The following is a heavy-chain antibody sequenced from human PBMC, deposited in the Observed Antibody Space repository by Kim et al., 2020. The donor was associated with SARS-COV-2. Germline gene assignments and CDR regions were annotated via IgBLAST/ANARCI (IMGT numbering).Heavy chain of an antibody. V-gene: IGHV5-51*01. CDR2: IFPPRSLT. J-gene: IGHJ5*02. CDR1: GYDFSSYS. D-gene: IGHD3-10*01. CDR3: ARRRGGFGSGHWFDP. Sequence: GESLKISCEGSGYDFSSYSIGWVRQMPGQGLEWMGIIFPPRSLTTYSPSFQGQVTISVDESINTAYLQWSSLKASDTAMYYCARRRGGFGSGHWFDPWGQ.